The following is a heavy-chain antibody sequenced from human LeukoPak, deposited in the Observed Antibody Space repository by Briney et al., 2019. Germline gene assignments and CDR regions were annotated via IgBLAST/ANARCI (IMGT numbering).Heavy chain of an antibody. D-gene: IGHD4-11*01. CDR1: GFTFSSYA. Sequence: GGSLRLSCAASGFTFSSYAMHWVRQAPGKGLEWVAVISYDGSNKYYADSVKGRFTISRDNAKNSLYLQMNSLRVEDTAVYYCAASTVTTVRSFSYYYYMDVWGKGTTVTVSS. CDR3: AASTVTTVRSFSYYYYMDV. J-gene: IGHJ6*03. CDR2: ISYDGSNK. V-gene: IGHV3-30-3*01.